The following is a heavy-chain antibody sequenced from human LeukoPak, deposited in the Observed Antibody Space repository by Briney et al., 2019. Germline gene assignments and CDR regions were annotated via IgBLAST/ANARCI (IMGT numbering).Heavy chain of an antibody. CDR3: ASKAGYCSSTSCYGGHHAFDI. CDR2: ISAYTGNT. D-gene: IGHD2-2*01. J-gene: IGHJ3*02. Sequence: ASVKVSCKASGYTFTSYGISWVRQAPGDGLEWMGWISAYTGNTNYAQKLQGRVTMTTDTSTRTAYMELRSLRSDDTGVYYCASKAGYCSSTSCYGGHHAFDIWGQGTMVTVSS. V-gene: IGHV1-18*01. CDR1: GYTFTSYG.